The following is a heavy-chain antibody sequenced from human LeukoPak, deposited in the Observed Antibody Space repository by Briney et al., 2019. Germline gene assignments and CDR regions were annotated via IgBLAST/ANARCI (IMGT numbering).Heavy chain of an antibody. J-gene: IGHJ6*02. D-gene: IGHD6-19*01. CDR1: GYTFTGYY. CDR2: INPNSGGP. V-gene: IGHV1-2*02. Sequence: ASVKVSCKASGYTFTGYYMHWVRQAPGQGLEWMGWINPNSGGPNYAQKFQGRVTMTRDTSISTAYMELSRLRSDDTAVYYCARVIAVAGTKYYGMDVWGQGTTVTVSS. CDR3: ARVIAVAGTKYYGMDV.